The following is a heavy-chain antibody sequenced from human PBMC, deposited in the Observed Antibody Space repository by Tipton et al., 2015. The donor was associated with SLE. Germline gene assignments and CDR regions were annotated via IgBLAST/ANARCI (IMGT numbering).Heavy chain of an antibody. D-gene: IGHD2-21*01. CDR2: IYYSGST. Sequence: TLSLTCAVSGGSISSSNWWSWVRQPPWKGLEWIGSIYYSGSTYYNPSLKSRVTISVDTSKNQFSLKLSSVTAADTAVYYCARQGDEHIVVVIAKSWFDPWGQGTLVTVSS. J-gene: IGHJ5*02. CDR1: GGSISSSNW. V-gene: IGHV4-4*02. CDR3: ARQGDEHIVVVIAKSWFDP.